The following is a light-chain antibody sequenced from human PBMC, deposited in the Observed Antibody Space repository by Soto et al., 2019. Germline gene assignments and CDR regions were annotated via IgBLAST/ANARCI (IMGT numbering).Light chain of an antibody. CDR3: QQYGSSPREEFT. V-gene: IGKV3-20*01. CDR2: GAS. Sequence: EIVLTQSPGTLSLSPGERATLSCRASQSVSSSYLAWYQQKPGQAPRLLIYGASSRATGIPDRFSGSGSGTDFTLTISRLEPEDFAVYYCQQYGSSPREEFTFGPGTKVDIK. J-gene: IGKJ3*01. CDR1: QSVSSSY.